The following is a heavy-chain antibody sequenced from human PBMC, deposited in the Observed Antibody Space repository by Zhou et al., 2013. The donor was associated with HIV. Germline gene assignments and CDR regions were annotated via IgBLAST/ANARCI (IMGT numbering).Heavy chain of an antibody. CDR2: IYSGGST. J-gene: IGHJ6*03. V-gene: IGHV3-53*01. CDR1: GFTVSSNY. CDR3: ARISGWYYYYYMDV. Sequence: VQLVESGGGLIQPGGSLRLSCAASGFTVSSNYVTWVRQAPGKGLEWVSVIYSGGSTYYADSVKGRFTLSRDNSKNTLYLQMNSLRAEDTAVYYCARISGWYYYYYMDVWGKGTTVTVSS. D-gene: IGHD6-19*01.